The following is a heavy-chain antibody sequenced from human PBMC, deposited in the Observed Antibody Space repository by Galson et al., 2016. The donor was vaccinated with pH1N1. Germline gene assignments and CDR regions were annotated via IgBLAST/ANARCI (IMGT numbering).Heavy chain of an antibody. CDR2: VYPGDSDT. Sequence: QSGAEVTKPGESLKISCKGSGYIFSTFWIGWVRQMPVKGLEWMGIVYPGDSDTRYNPSFKGQVTIPADKSISTAYIQWSSLKASDSAIDFCARHQSPSDDYFFYNMDVWGQGTTVTVSS. CDR1: GYIFSTFW. CDR3: ARHQSPSDDYFFYNMDV. V-gene: IGHV5-51*01. J-gene: IGHJ6*02. D-gene: IGHD2/OR15-2a*01.